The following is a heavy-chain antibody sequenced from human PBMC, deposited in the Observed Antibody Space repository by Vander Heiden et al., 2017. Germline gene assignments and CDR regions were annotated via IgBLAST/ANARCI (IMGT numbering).Heavy chain of an antibody. J-gene: IGHJ4*01. Sequence: EVQVLEYGGGLVQSGGSLRLSCVASGFTLSDFAMGWVRQAPGKGLEWVSGLSASGESIYYADSVRGRFTISRDNSKNTISLQMNSLRSEDTAVYYCAKDAFGQPKYYFDYWGLGTLVTVSS. D-gene: IGHD3-16*01. V-gene: IGHV3-23*01. CDR3: AKDAFGQPKYYFDY. CDR1: GFTLSDFA. CDR2: LSASGESI.